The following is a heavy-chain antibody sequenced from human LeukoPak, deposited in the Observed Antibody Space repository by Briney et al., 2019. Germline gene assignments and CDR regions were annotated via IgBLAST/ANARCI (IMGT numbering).Heavy chain of an antibody. Sequence: SETLSLTCTVSGGSISSYYWSWIRQPPGKGLEWIGYIYYSGSTNYNPSLKSRVTISVDTSKNQFSLKLSSVTAADTAVYYCARDFYDFWSGYHDYWGQGTLVTVSS. CDR1: GGSISSYY. CDR2: IYYSGST. D-gene: IGHD3-3*01. J-gene: IGHJ4*02. V-gene: IGHV4-59*01. CDR3: ARDFYDFWSGYHDY.